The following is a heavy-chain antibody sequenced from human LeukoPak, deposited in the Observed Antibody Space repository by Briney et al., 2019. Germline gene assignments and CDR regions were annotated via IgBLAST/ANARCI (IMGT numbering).Heavy chain of an antibody. CDR3: ARVDYGDLAADY. CDR1: GFTFSSYE. J-gene: IGHJ4*02. D-gene: IGHD4-17*01. Sequence: PGGSLRLSCAASGFTFSSYEMNWVRQAPGKGLEWASYISSSGSTIYYADSVKGRFTISRDNAKNSLYLQMNSLRAEDTAVYYCARVDYGDLAADYWGQGTLVTVSS. CDR2: ISSSGSTI. V-gene: IGHV3-48*03.